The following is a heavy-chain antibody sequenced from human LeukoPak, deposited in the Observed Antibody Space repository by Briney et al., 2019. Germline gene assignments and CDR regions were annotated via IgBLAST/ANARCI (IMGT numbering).Heavy chain of an antibody. D-gene: IGHD2-15*01. V-gene: IGHV4-34*01. Sequence: SETLSLTCAVCGGSFSGYYWSWIHQPPGKGLEWIGEINHSGSTNYNPSLKSRVTISVDTSKNQFSLKLSSVTAADTAVYYCARGQTVVVVAATLSYYYYYGMDVWGQGTTVTVSS. J-gene: IGHJ6*02. CDR1: GGSFSGYY. CDR3: ARGQTVVVVAATLSYYYYYGMDV. CDR2: INHSGST.